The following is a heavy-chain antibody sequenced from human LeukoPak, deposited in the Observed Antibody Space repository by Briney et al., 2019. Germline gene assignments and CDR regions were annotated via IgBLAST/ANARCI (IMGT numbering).Heavy chain of an antibody. CDR3: ARICRDGYIDY. D-gene: IGHD5-24*01. V-gene: IGHV2-70*16. CDR1: GGSISSYYW. CDR2: IDWDDDK. J-gene: IGHJ4*02. Sequence: TLSLTCTVSGGSISSYYWSWIRQPPGKALEWLARIDWDDDKFCSTSLKTRLTISKDTSKNQVVPTMTNMDPVDTATYYCARICRDGYIDYWGQGTLVTVSS.